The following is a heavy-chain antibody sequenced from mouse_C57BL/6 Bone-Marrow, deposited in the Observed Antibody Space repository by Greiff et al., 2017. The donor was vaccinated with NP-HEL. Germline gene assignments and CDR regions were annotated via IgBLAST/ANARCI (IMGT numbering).Heavy chain of an antibody. J-gene: IGHJ4*01. Sequence: EVKLQESGPGLVKPSQSLSLTCSVTGYSITSGYYWNWIRQFPGNKLEWMGYISYDGSNNYNPSLKNRISITRDTSKNQFFLKLNSVTTEDTATYYCARKKAYYDYAMDYWGQGTSVTVSS. V-gene: IGHV3-6*01. D-gene: IGHD2-4*01. CDR2: ISYDGSN. CDR3: ARKKAYYDYAMDY. CDR1: GYSITSGYY.